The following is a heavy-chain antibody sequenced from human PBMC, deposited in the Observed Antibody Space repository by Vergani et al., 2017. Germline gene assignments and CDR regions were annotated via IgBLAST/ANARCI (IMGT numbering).Heavy chain of an antibody. V-gene: IGHV4-31*11. CDR3: ARQFWVSQGVGAFET. J-gene: IGHJ3*02. CDR2: IFYSGTT. D-gene: IGHD3-16*01. Sequence: QVQLQESGPGLVKPSQTLSLTCAVSGGSISSGDHCWTWIRQRPGKGLEWIGYIFYSGTTYDNPSLRSRLTISVDTSQNQFSLKLRSVTAADTAVYYCARQFWVSQGVGAFETWGRGTEVSVSS. CDR1: GGSISSGDHC.